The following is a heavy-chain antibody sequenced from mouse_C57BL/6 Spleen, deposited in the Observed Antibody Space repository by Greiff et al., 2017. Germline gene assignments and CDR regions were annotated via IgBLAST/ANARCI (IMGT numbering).Heavy chain of an antibody. V-gene: IGHV1-59*01. Sequence: QVQLQQPGAELVRPGTSVKLSCKASGYTFTSYWMHWVKQRPGQGLEWIGVIDPSDSYTNYNQKFKGKATLTVDKSSSTAYMQLSSLTSEDSAVYYCAEWLLNYAMDYWGQGTSVTVSS. CDR2: IDPSDSYT. CDR1: GYTFTSYW. J-gene: IGHJ4*01. CDR3: AEWLLNYAMDY. D-gene: IGHD2-3*01.